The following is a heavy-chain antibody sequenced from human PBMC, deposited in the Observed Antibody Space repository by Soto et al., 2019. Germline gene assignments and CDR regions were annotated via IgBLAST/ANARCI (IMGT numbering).Heavy chain of an antibody. D-gene: IGHD6-13*01. CDR1: GFTFSSYG. J-gene: IGHJ1*01. CDR2: IWHAGSNK. CDR3: ASLLVPSH. Sequence: QVQLVESGGGVVQPGRSLRLSCAASGFTFSSYGMHWVRQAPGKGLEWVGVIWHAGSNKDYADSVKGRFTISRDNSKNTLYLQMNSLRAEDTAVYYCASLLVPSHWGQGTLVTVSS. V-gene: IGHV3-33*01.